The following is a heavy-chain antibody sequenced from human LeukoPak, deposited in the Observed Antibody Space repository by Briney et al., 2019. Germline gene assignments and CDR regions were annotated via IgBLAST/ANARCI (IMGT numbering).Heavy chain of an antibody. Sequence: GGSLRLSCAASGFTFDDYAMHWVRQAPGKGLEWVSGISWNSGSIGYADSVKGRFTISRDNAKNSLYLQMNSLRAEDMALYYCAKSPEWELRSYWYFDLWGRGTLVTVSS. CDR3: AKSPEWELRSYWYFDL. CDR2: ISWNSGSI. V-gene: IGHV3-9*03. D-gene: IGHD1-26*01. J-gene: IGHJ2*01. CDR1: GFTFDDYA.